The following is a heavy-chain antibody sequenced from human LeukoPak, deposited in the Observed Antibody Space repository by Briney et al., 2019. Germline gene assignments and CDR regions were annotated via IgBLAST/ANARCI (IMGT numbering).Heavy chain of an antibody. CDR2: TRYDGSNK. CDR3: AKDNEFRGVLDH. J-gene: IGHJ4*02. CDR1: GFTFSSYG. V-gene: IGHV3-30*02. D-gene: IGHD3-10*01. Sequence: GGSLRLSCAASGFTFSSYGMHWVRQAPGKGLEWVAFTRYDGSNKYYADSVKGRFTISRDNSKNTLYLQMNSLRAEDTAVYYCAKDNEFRGVLDHWGQGTLVTVSS.